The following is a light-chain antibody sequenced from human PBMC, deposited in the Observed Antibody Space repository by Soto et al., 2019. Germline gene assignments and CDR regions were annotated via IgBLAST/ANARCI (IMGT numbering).Light chain of an antibody. CDR1: QGISNY. J-gene: IGKJ1*01. Sequence: DIQMTQSPSSLSASAGDRVTITCRASQGISNYLAWYQQRPGKVPKLLIYTASTLQSGVPSRFSGSGSGAECTLTISSLQPEDVATYYCQQYNSAPWTFGQGTKVEIK. V-gene: IGKV1-27*01. CDR2: TAS. CDR3: QQYNSAPWT.